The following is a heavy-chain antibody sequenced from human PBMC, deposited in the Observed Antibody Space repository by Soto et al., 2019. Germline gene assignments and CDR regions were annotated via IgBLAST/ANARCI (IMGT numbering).Heavy chain of an antibody. CDR2: ISPILGIV. Sequence: QVQLVQSGPEVKKPGSSVRVSCKVSGGTFNSYTISWVRQAPGQGLEWMGRISPILGIVNYAQNFRDRITISADKSTTTVYMELSSLRSEDTAMYYCARLGITVADPTNDYWGQGTLVTVSS. V-gene: IGHV1-69*02. CDR1: GGTFNSYT. D-gene: IGHD6-19*01. J-gene: IGHJ4*02. CDR3: ARLGITVADPTNDY.